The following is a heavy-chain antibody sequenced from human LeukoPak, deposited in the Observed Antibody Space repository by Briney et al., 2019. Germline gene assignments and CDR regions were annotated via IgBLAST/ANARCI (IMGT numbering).Heavy chain of an antibody. D-gene: IGHD6-19*01. J-gene: IGHJ4*02. CDR2: ISGSGGST. CDR1: GFTFSSYA. Sequence: GGSLRLSCAASGFTFSSYAMSWVRQAPGKGPEWVSAISGSGGSTYYADSVKGRFTISRDNSKNTLYLQTNSLRAEDTAVYYCVSTTEYSSGWSRDDYWGQGTLVTVSS. CDR3: VSTTEYSSGWSRDDY. V-gene: IGHV3-23*01.